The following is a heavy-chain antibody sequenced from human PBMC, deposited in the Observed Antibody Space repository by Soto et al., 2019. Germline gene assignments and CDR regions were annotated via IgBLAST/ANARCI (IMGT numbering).Heavy chain of an antibody. CDR2: IRSKAYGGTT. CDR1: GFTFGDYA. D-gene: IGHD6-25*01. V-gene: IGHV3-49*03. J-gene: IGHJ4*02. CDR3: TIIGSSDLDY. Sequence: PGGSLRLSCTASGFTFGDYAMGWFRQAPGKGLEWVGFIRSKAYGGTTEYAASVKGRFTISRDDSKSIAYLQMNSLKTEDTAVYYCTIIGSSDLDYWGQGTLVTVSS.